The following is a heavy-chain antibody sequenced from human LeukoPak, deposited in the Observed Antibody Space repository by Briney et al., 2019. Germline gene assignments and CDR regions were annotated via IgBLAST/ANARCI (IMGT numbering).Heavy chain of an antibody. Sequence: SVKVSCKASGGTFSSYAISWMRQAPGQGLEWMGGIIPIFGTANYAQKFQGRVTITADESTSTAYMELSSLRSEDTAVYYCATNSSFYNWFDPWGQGTLVTVSS. CDR3: ATNSSFYNWFDP. CDR1: GGTFSSYA. J-gene: IGHJ5*02. V-gene: IGHV1-69*13. D-gene: IGHD6-6*01. CDR2: IIPIFGTA.